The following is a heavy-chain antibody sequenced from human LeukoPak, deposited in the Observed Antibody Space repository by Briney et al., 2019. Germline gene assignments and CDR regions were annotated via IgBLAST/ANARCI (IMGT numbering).Heavy chain of an antibody. CDR3: ARVDGYGDFFDY. J-gene: IGHJ4*02. CDR2: IYTSGST. CDR1: GGSINSYY. V-gene: IGHV4-4*07. D-gene: IGHD4-17*01. Sequence: SETLSLTCTVSGGSINSYYWSWIRQPAGKGLEWIGRIYTSGSTNYNPSLKSRVTMSVETSKNQFSLKLSSVTAADTAVYYCARVDGYGDFFDYWGQGTLVTVSS.